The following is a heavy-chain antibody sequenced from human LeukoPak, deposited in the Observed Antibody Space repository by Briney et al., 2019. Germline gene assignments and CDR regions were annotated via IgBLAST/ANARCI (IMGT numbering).Heavy chain of an antibody. J-gene: IGHJ4*02. Sequence: PGGSLRLSCAASGLTVSSNYMSWVRQAPGKGLEWVSVIYSGGSTYYADSVKGRFTISRDNSKNTLYLQMNSLRAEDTAVYYCARNLVGLTTVYFDYWGQGTLVTVSS. V-gene: IGHV3-66*01. CDR3: ARNLVGLTTVYFDY. CDR2: IYSGGST. CDR1: GLTVSSNY. D-gene: IGHD4-17*01.